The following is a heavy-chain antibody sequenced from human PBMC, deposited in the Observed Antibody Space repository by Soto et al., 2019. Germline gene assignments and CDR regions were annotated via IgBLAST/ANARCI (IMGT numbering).Heavy chain of an antibody. Sequence: GGSLRLSCVASEFTLSNYAMSWVRQAPGKGLEWVSGISGNDDSTYYADSVKGRCIISRDNSKNTLDLQMNSLRAQDTAVYYCAKDLCSSGVFVFYYCGQGIRVTAPQ. J-gene: IGHJ4*02. CDR2: ISGNDDST. CDR3: AKDLCSSGVFVFYY. V-gene: IGHV3-23*01. CDR1: EFTLSNYA. D-gene: IGHD6-25*01.